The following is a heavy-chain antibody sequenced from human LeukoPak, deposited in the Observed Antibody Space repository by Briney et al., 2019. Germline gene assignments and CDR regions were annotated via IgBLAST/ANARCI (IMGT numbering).Heavy chain of an antibody. CDR2: ISGSGGST. D-gene: IGHD6-13*01. J-gene: IGHJ4*02. V-gene: IGHV3-23*01. CDR3: AKGASRTTLYSSSWYVFDY. CDR1: GFTFSSYA. Sequence: GGSLRLSCAASGFTFSSYAVSWVRQAPGKGLEWVSAISGSGGSTYYADSVKGRFTISRDNSKNTLYLQMNSLRAEDTAVYYCAKGASRTTLYSSSWYVFDYWGQGTLVTVSS.